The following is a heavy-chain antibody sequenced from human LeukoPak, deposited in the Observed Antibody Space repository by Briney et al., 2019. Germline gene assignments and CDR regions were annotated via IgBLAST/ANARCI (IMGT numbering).Heavy chain of an antibody. CDR3: VRTPPNWGFDY. CDR2: MSPNSGDT. CDR1: GGTFSSYA. D-gene: IGHD7-27*01. J-gene: IGHJ4*02. Sequence: ASVKVSCKASGGTFSSYAISWVRQATGQGLEWMGWMSPNSGDTGYAQKFQGRVTMTSDSSISTAYMELSSLRSEDTAIYYCVRTPPNWGFDYWGQGTLVTVSS. V-gene: IGHV1-8*02.